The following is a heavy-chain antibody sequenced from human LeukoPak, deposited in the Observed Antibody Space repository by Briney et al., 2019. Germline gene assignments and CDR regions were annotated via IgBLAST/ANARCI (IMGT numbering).Heavy chain of an antibody. CDR3: ARDRYSSGWNGFDC. Sequence: QPGGSLRLSCAASGFTFSIYGMHWVRQAPGKGLEWVAVIWYDGSNKYYADSVKGRFTISRDNSKNTLYVQMNSLRAEDTAVYYCARDRYSSGWNGFDCWGQGTLVTVSS. J-gene: IGHJ4*02. V-gene: IGHV3-33*01. CDR1: GFTFSIYG. D-gene: IGHD6-19*01. CDR2: IWYDGSNK.